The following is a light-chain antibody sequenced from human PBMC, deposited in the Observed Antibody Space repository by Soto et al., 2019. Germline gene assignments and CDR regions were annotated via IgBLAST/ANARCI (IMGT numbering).Light chain of an antibody. Sequence: LAQPASVSGSPGQSITISCTGTSSDVGGYKFVSWYQQHPGKAPKLMIYEVSNRPSGVSSRFSGSKSGNTASLTISGLQAEDEADYYCGSYTGSIYVFGTGTKVTVL. V-gene: IGLV2-14*01. J-gene: IGLJ1*01. CDR3: GSYTGSIYV. CDR1: SSDVGGYKF. CDR2: EVS.